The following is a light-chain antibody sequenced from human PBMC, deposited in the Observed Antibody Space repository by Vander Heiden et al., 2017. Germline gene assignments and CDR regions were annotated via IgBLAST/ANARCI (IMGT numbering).Light chain of an antibody. V-gene: IGLV5-45*03. CDR1: SGINVGTYR. Sequence: QAVLTQPSSLSASPGASASLTCTLRSGINVGTYRIYWYQQKPGSPPQYLLRYKSDSDKQQGSGVPSRFSGSKDASANAGILLISGLQSEDEAYYYCMIWHSSAVVFGGGTKLTGL. CDR3: MIWHSSAVV. J-gene: IGLJ2*01. CDR2: YKSDSDK.